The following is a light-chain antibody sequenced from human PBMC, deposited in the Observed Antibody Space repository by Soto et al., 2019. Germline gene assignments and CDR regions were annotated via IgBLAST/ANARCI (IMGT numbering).Light chain of an antibody. Sequence: DIQMTQSPSSLSASVGDRVTITCRASQSISSYLNWYQQKPGKAPKLLIYAASSLQSVVPSRFSGSGSGNDFPLTISILQPEDFATYYCQQSYSTPRTFRQGTKVELK. CDR2: AAS. CDR1: QSISSY. CDR3: QQSYSTPRT. J-gene: IGKJ1*01. V-gene: IGKV1-39*01.